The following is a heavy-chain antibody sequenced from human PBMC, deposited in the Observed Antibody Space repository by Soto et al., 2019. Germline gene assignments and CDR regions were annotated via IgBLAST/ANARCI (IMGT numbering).Heavy chain of an antibody. D-gene: IGHD2-8*01. V-gene: IGHV4-31*03. CDR2: IYYSGST. CDR3: ARDKRDIVLMVYASAFDI. J-gene: IGHJ3*02. Sequence: SETLSLTCTVSGGSISSGGYYWSWIRQHPGKGLEWIGYIYYSGSTYYNPSLKSRVTISVDTSKNQFSLKLSSVTAADTAVYYCARDKRDIVLMVYASAFDIWGQGTMVTVSS. CDR1: GGSISSGGYY.